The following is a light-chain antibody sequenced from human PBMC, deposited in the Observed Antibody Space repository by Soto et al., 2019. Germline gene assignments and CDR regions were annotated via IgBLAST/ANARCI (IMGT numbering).Light chain of an antibody. J-gene: IGKJ1*01. CDR1: QIIDTW. CDR3: QQYKSSWT. Sequence: DIQMTQSPSTLSASVGDRVTITCRASQIIDTWLAWYQQKPGKAPKVLISKVSNLESGVPSRFSGSGSGTEFTLTISSLQPDDFATYYCQQYKSSWTFGQGTKADIK. V-gene: IGKV1-5*03. CDR2: KVS.